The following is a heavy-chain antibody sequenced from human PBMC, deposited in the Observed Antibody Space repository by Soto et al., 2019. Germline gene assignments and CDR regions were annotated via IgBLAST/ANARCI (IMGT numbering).Heavy chain of an antibody. CDR1: GGSISSYY. J-gene: IGHJ3*02. Sequence: SETLSLTCTVSGGSISSYYWSWIRQPPGKGLEWTGYIYYSGSTNYNPSLKSRVTISVDTSKNQFSLKLSSVTAADTAVYYCARVATGYAFDIWGQGTMVTVSS. D-gene: IGHD4-17*01. CDR2: IYYSGST. V-gene: IGHV4-59*01. CDR3: ARVATGYAFDI.